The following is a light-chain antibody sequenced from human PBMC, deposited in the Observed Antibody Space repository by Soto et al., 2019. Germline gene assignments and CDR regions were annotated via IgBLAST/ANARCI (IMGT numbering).Light chain of an antibody. CDR2: DAS. J-gene: IGKJ4*01. V-gene: IGKV3-11*01. Sequence: EIVLTQSPATLSLSPGERATLSCRASQSVSSYLAWYQQKPGQAPRLLIYDASNRATGIPARFSGSGSGTYFTLTISGLEPEDFAVYYCQQRSNWAFGGGTKVEIK. CDR1: QSVSSY. CDR3: QQRSNWA.